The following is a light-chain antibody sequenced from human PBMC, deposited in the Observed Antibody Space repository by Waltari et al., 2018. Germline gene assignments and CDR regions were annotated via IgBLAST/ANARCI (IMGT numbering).Light chain of an antibody. J-gene: IGKJ5*01. CDR3: QQYKSYLST. CDR1: QSISSW. V-gene: IGKV1-5*03. Sequence: DIQMTQSPSTLSASLGDRVTITCRASQSISSWLAWYQQKPGKAPKLLIYKASSLESGVPSRFSGSGSGTEFTLTISSLQPDDFATYYCQQYKSYLSTFGQGTRLEIK. CDR2: KAS.